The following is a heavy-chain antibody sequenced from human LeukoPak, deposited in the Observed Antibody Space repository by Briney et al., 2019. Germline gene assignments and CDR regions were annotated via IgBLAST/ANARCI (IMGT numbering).Heavy chain of an antibody. CDR1: GFTFDDYG. Sequence: GGSLRLSCAASGFTFDDYGMSWVRQAPGKGLEWVSNINRNGGNTAYADSVKGRFTISRDNAKNSLYLQMNSLRAEDTALYYCARDHEAIALTNYIDYWGQGTLVTVSS. D-gene: IGHD1-1*01. CDR3: ARDHEAIALTNYIDY. V-gene: IGHV3-20*04. CDR2: INRNGGNT. J-gene: IGHJ4*02.